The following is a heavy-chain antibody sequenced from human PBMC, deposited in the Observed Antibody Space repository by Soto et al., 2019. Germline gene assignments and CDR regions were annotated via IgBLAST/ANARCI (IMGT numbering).Heavy chain of an antibody. CDR2: IIPIFGTA. Sequence: SVKVSCKASGGTFSRYAISWVRQAPGQGLERMGGIIPIFGTANYAQKFQGRVTITADESTSTAYMELSSLRSEDTAVYYCAASNALDSSGWFWWFDPWGQGTLVTVSS. V-gene: IGHV1-69*13. D-gene: IGHD6-19*01. CDR3: AASNALDSSGWFWWFDP. CDR1: GGTFSRYA. J-gene: IGHJ5*02.